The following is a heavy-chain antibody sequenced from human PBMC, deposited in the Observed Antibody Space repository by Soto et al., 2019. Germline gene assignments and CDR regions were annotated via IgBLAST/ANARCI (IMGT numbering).Heavy chain of an antibody. J-gene: IGHJ4*02. Sequence: SETLSLTCTVSGGSISSGDYYWSWIRQPPGKGLEWIGYIYYSGSTYYNPSLKSRVTISVDTSKNQFSLKLSSVTAADTAVYYCARGCWEGYSYGYVDYWGQGTLVTVSS. V-gene: IGHV4-30-4*01. CDR2: IYYSGST. D-gene: IGHD5-18*01. CDR1: GGSISSGDYY. CDR3: ARGCWEGYSYGYVDY.